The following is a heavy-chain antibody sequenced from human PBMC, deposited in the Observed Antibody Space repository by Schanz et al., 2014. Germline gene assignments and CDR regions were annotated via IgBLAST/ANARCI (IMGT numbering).Heavy chain of an antibody. CDR2: VWSDGNTK. J-gene: IGHJ6*03. CDR1: GFTVSNSY. V-gene: IGHV3-33*08. Sequence: VQLVDSGGGLVQPGGSLRLSCAASGFTVSNSYIHWVRQAPGKGPEWVALVWSDGNTKYYVDSVKGRFTISRDNSMNTLHLQMDGLRVEDTAVYYCARDAVALVPEYFMDVWGKGTPVTVSS. D-gene: IGHD2-15*01. CDR3: ARDAVALVPEYFMDV.